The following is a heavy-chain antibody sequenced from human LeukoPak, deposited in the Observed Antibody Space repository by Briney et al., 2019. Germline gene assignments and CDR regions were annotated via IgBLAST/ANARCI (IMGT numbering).Heavy chain of an antibody. CDR2: ISGSGGGT. J-gene: IGHJ4*02. CDR3: AKTTTGYGSGRYPGWPVDY. V-gene: IGHV3-23*01. Sequence: PGGSLKLSCAASGFTFSSYAVSWVRQAPGKGLEWVSAISGSGGGTYYADSVKGRFTISRDNSKNTLYLQMNSLSTEDTAVYYCAKTTTGYGSGRYPGWPVDYWGQGTLVTVSS. D-gene: IGHD6-19*01. CDR1: GFTFSSYA.